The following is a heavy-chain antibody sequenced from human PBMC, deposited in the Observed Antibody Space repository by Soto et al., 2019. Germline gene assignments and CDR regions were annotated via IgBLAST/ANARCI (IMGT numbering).Heavy chain of an antibody. CDR2: INHSGGT. Sequence: SETLSLTCAVYGGSFSAYYWSWIRQPPGKGLEWIGEINHSGGTSYNPSLKSRVTISVDTSKSQFSLKLTSVTATDRAVYYCARGSVDTVDSSGFYEYWGHGTPVTVSS. D-gene: IGHD3-22*01. J-gene: IGHJ4*01. CDR3: ARGSVDTVDSSGFYEY. V-gene: IGHV4-34*01. CDR1: GGSFSAYY.